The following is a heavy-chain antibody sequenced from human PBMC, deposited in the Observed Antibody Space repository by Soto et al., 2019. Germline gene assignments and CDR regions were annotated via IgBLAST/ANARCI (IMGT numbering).Heavy chain of an antibody. Sequence: SESLSLTCTVSGGSISSYYWSWIRQPPGKGLEWIGYIYHSGSTNYNSSLKSRVTISVDTSRNQFSLKLSSVTSADTAVYYCARFYSSTYGMYVWGQGTTVTVSS. J-gene: IGHJ6*02. V-gene: IGHV4-59*01. D-gene: IGHD6-13*01. CDR3: ARFYSSTYGMYV. CDR1: GGSISSYY. CDR2: IYHSGST.